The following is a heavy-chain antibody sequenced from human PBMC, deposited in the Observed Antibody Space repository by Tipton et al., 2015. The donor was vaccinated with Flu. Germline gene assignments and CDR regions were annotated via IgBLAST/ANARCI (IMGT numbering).Heavy chain of an antibody. CDR3: ARHGCGGGSCPFQH. Sequence: TPSLTCSVSGGSLSSYYWSWIRQPAGKGLEWIGYIYYSGSTIYNPSLKSRVTISVDTSKNQFSLNLSSVTAADTAVYYCARHGCGGGSCPFQHWGLGTLVTVSP. J-gene: IGHJ1*01. CDR2: IYYSGST. CDR1: GGSLSSYY. D-gene: IGHD2-15*01. V-gene: IGHV4-59*08.